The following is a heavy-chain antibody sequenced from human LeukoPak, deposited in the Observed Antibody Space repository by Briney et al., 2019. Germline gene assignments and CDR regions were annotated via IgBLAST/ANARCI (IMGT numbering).Heavy chain of an antibody. D-gene: IGHD3-10*01. J-gene: IGHJ4*02. CDR1: GFTFSNYN. V-gene: IGHV3-48*01. CDR2: ISSSSGTI. Sequence: GGSLRLSCAASGFTFSNYNMNWVRQAPGKGLEWISYISSSSGTIYYADSVKGRFTISRDNAKNSLYLQMNSLRAEDTAVYYCASRGDWGQGTLVTVSS. CDR3: ASRGD.